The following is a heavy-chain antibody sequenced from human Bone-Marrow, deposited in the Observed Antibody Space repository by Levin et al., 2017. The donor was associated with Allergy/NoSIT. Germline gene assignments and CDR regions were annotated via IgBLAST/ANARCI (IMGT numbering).Heavy chain of an antibody. J-gene: IGHJ6*02. CDR2: ISSSGSTI. CDR1: GFTFSDYY. CDR3: ARYYYYDDGMDV. Sequence: LSLTCAASGFTFSDYYMSWIRQAPGKGLEWVSYISSSGSTIYYADSVKGRFTISRDNAKNSLYLQMNSLRAEDTAVYYCARYYYYDDGMDVWGQGTTVTVSS. V-gene: IGHV3-11*01.